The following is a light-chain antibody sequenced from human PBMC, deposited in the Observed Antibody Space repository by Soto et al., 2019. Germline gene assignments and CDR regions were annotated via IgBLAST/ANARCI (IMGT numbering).Light chain of an antibody. V-gene: IGKV2D-29*02. CDR3: MQSTQRPPT. CDR1: QSLLHITGETF. Sequence: DVVMTQTPLSLSVAPGQPASISCKSSQSLLHITGETFLFWYLQKPGQSPQLLIYEVSTRVSGVPDRFSGSGSGTDFTLEISRVETDDVGIYYCMQSTQRPPTFGQGTRLWIE. CDR2: EVS. J-gene: IGKJ5*01.